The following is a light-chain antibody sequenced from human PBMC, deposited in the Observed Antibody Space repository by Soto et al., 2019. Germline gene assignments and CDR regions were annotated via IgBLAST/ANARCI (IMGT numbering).Light chain of an antibody. CDR2: EVS. Sequence: QSALTQPASVSGSPGQSITISCTGTSSDVGGYNYVSWYQQHPGKAPKLMIYEVSNRPSGVSNRFSGSKSGNTASLTISGLQAEDEADYYFSSYTSSSTPVVFGGGTKLTV. J-gene: IGLJ2*01. V-gene: IGLV2-14*01. CDR1: SSDVGGYNY. CDR3: SSYTSSSTPVV.